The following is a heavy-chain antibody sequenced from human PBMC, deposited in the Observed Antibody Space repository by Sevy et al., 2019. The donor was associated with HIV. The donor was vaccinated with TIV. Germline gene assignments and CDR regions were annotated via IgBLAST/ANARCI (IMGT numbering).Heavy chain of an antibody. V-gene: IGHV3-33*01. J-gene: IGHJ6*02. CDR2: IWYDGSNK. D-gene: IGHD3-3*01. CDR3: ARDYDFWSGYTALSYYSLSYYYGMDV. Sequence: GGSLRLSCAASGFTFSSYGMHWVRQAPGKGLEWVAVIWYDGSNKYYADSVKGRFTISRDNSKNTLYLQMNSLRDEDTAVYYCARDYDFWSGYTALSYYSLSYYYGMDVWGQGTTVTVSS. CDR1: GFTFSSYG.